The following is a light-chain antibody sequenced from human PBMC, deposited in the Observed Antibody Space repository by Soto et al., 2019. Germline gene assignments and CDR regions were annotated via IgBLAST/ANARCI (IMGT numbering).Light chain of an antibody. V-gene: IGKV3-20*01. CDR3: QQYGVSPIFT. Sequence: EIALTQSPGTLSLSPGERATLSCRASQSVSSNYLAWYQFKVGQAPRLLIYGASNRPTGFPDRFSGSGSGTDFTPTISRLEPEDSSVYCCQQYGVSPIFTFGPGTTLDIK. J-gene: IGKJ3*01. CDR2: GAS. CDR1: QSVSSNY.